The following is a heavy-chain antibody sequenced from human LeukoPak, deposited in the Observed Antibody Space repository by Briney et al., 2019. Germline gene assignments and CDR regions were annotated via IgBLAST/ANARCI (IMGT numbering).Heavy chain of an antibody. CDR2: IWQDGSKK. CDR3: ARDGDYSGHYSYFDY. CDR1: GFAFSGYG. J-gene: IGHJ4*02. V-gene: IGHV3-33*01. D-gene: IGHD5-12*01. Sequence: GGSLRLSCAASGFAFSGYGMHWVRQALDKGLQWVSLIWQDGSKKEYADSVKGRFTISRDNSKNTVYLQMNSLRVDDTAVSYCARDGDYSGHYSYFDYWGQGTLVTVSS.